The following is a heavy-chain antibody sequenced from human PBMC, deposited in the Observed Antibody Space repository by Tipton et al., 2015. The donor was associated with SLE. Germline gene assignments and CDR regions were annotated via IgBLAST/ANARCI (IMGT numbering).Heavy chain of an antibody. CDR1: GGSISGHY. D-gene: IGHD1-26*01. CDR3: ARGRLGDSQHHFDY. Sequence: TLSLTCTVSGGSISGHYLSWIRQPPGKGLEWIGYIYSSGSTNYNPSLKSRVIISIDTSKNQFSLKVSSVTAADTAVYYCARGRLGDSQHHFDYWGQGTLVTVSS. V-gene: IGHV4-59*11. CDR2: IYSSGST. J-gene: IGHJ4*02.